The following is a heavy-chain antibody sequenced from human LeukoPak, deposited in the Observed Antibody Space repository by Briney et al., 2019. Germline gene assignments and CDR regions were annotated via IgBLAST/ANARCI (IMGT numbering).Heavy chain of an antibody. CDR2: INKDGSEQ. J-gene: IGHJ4*02. V-gene: IGHV3-7*01. CDR1: GFTFSSHW. CDR3: TRGGATSSWYWFF. D-gene: IGHD6-13*01. Sequence: GGSLRLSCAASGFTFSSHWMTWVRQAPGKGPEWVASINKDGSEQYYVDSVKGRFTVSRDNAKNSLSLQVSSLRAEDTAVYYCTRGGATSSWYWFFWGQGTLVTVSS.